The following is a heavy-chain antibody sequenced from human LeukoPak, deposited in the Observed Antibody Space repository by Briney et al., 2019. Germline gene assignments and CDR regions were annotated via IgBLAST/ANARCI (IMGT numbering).Heavy chain of an antibody. D-gene: IGHD3-10*01. V-gene: IGHV4-59*01. CDR1: GGSISSYY. CDR2: IYYSGST. Sequence: PSETLSLTCTVSGGSISSYYWSWIRQPPGKGLEWIGYIYYSGSTNYNPSLKSRVTISVDTSKNQFSLKLSSVTAADTAMYYCARESGFYGSGSRFWGQGTLVTVSS. J-gene: IGHJ4*02. CDR3: ARESGFYGSGSRF.